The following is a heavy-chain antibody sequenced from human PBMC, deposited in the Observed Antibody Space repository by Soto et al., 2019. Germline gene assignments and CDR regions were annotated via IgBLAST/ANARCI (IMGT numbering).Heavy chain of an antibody. CDR3: ARSPGGYYID. CDR2: NNTDGSST. V-gene: IGHV3-74*01. D-gene: IGHD3-9*01. CDR1: GFSFSSYW. Sequence: HPGGPLRLSCADSGFSFSSYWMHWVRQGPGKGLVWVARNNTDGSSTNYADSVKGRFTISRDNAKNTLYLQMNSLKAEDTAVYYCARSPGGYYIDWGQGTMVTVSS. J-gene: IGHJ3*01.